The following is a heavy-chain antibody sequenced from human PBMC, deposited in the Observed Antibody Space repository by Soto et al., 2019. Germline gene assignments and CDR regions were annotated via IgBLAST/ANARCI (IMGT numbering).Heavy chain of an antibody. CDR3: AKDSMGTSTVTTYYSYYGMDV. CDR2: ISYDGSNK. V-gene: IGHV3-30-3*01. J-gene: IGHJ6*04. D-gene: IGHD4-17*01. Sequence: GGSLRLSCAASGFTFSSYAMHWVRQAPGKGLEWVAVISYDGSNKYYADSVKGRFTISRDNSKSTLYLQMNSLRAEDTAVYYCAKDSMGTSTVTTYYSYYGMDVCGKGTKVTVSS. CDR1: GFTFSSYA.